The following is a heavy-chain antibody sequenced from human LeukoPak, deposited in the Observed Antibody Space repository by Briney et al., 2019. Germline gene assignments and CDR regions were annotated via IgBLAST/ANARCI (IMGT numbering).Heavy chain of an antibody. V-gene: IGHV3-7*05. CDR2: MNRDGSEV. J-gene: IGHJ4*02. CDR1: GFPFAPFW. D-gene: IGHD1-26*01. Sequence: GGSLRLSCAASGFPFAPFWMTRVRQAPGKGPEFVATMNRDGSEVAYGNSVRGRFTISRDNAKNSLYLQMYSLRAEDTAVYYCARVGSTLPFDYWGQGTLVTVSS. CDR3: ARVGSTLPFDY.